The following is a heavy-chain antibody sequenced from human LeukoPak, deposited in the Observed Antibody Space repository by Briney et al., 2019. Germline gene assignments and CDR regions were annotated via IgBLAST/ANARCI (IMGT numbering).Heavy chain of an antibody. Sequence: SETLSLTCTVSGGSISSYYWSWIRQPPGKGLEWIGYIYYSGSTNYNPSLKSRVTISLDTSKNQFSLKLSSVTAADTAVYYCAKSLYGSGSYYNWFDPWGQGTLVTVSS. CDR1: GGSISSYY. J-gene: IGHJ5*02. CDR2: IYYSGST. CDR3: AKSLYGSGSYYNWFDP. D-gene: IGHD3-10*01. V-gene: IGHV4-59*12.